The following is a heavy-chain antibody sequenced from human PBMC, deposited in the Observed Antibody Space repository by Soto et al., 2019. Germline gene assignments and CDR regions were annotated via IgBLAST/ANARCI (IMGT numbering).Heavy chain of an antibody. CDR2: ISYDGSNK. D-gene: IGHD3-22*01. CDR3: AKAAYYYDSSGY. Sequence: GGSLRLSCAASGFTFSSYGMHWVRQAPGKGLEWVAVISYDGSNKYYADSVKGRFTISRDNSKNTLYLQMNSLRAEDTAVYYCAKAAYYYDSSGYWGQGTLVTVSS. V-gene: IGHV3-30*18. CDR1: GFTFSSYG. J-gene: IGHJ4*02.